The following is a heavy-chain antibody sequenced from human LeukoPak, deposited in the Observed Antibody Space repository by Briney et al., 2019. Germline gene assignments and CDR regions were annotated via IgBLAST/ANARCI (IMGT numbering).Heavy chain of an antibody. CDR2: TSSNGGST. D-gene: IGHD6-6*01. Sequence: GGSLRLSCAASGFTFSSYAMHWVRQAPGEGLEYVSATSSNGGSTYYANSVKGRFTISRDNSKNTMYLQMGSLRAEDMAVYYCARVSSQLVRYYYYMDVWGKETTVTVSS. V-gene: IGHV3-64*01. CDR1: GFTFSSYA. CDR3: ARVSSQLVRYYYYMDV. J-gene: IGHJ6*03.